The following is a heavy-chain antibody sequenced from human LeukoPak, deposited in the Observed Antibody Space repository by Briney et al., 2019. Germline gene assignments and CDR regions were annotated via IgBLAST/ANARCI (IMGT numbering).Heavy chain of an antibody. CDR3: ARGAGSSWIIYNY. D-gene: IGHD6-13*01. J-gene: IGHJ4*02. V-gene: IGHV1-58*02. CDR2: IVVGSGNT. Sequence: SVKVSCKASGFTFTSSAMQWVRQARGQRLEWIGWIVVGSGNTNYAQKFQGRVTMTRNTSISTAYMELSSLRSEDTAVYYCARGAGSSWIIYNYWGQGTLVTVSS. CDR1: GFTFTSSA.